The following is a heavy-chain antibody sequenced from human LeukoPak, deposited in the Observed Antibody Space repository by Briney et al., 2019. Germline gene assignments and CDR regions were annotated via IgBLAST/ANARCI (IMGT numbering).Heavy chain of an antibody. V-gene: IGHV1-69*13. J-gene: IGHJ6*03. Sequence: SVKVSCKASGYTFTSYDINWVRQATGQGLEWMGGIIPAFNSPNYAQKLQGRVTFTADEPTSTVYMELSSLRFEDTAVYYCARLQRSSLDPDYYYIDVWGNGTTVIVSS. CDR3: ARLQRSSLDPDYYYIDV. CDR2: IIPAFNSP. D-gene: IGHD6-6*01. CDR1: GYTFTSYD.